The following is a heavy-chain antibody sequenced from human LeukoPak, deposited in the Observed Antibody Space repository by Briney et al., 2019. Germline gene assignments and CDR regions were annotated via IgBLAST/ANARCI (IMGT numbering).Heavy chain of an antibody. D-gene: IGHD6-13*01. CDR1: GFTFGDYA. CDR3: TRAPSSSYLPHFFDP. V-gene: IGHV3-49*03. CDR2: IRSKAYGGTT. J-gene: IGHJ5*02. Sequence: PGGSLRLSCTASGFTFGDYAMSWFRQAPGKGLEWVGFIRSKAYGGTTEYAASVKGRFTISRDDSKSIAYLQMNSLKTEDTAVYYCTRAPSSSYLPHFFDPWGQGTLVTVSS.